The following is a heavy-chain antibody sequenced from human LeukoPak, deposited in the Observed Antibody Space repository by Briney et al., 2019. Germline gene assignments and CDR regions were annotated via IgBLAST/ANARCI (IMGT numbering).Heavy chain of an antibody. D-gene: IGHD1-1*01. CDR1: GGSFSGYY. J-gene: IGHJ6*03. V-gene: IGHV4-59*01. CDR3: ARVSWFPGTSYYYMDV. CDR2: IYDSGTT. Sequence: SETLSLTCAVYGGSFSGYYWSWIRQPPGKGLEWFGYIYDSGTTNYNPSLKSRVTISVDTSKNQFSLKLSSVTAADTAVYFCARVSWFPGTSYYYMDVWGKGTTVTVSS.